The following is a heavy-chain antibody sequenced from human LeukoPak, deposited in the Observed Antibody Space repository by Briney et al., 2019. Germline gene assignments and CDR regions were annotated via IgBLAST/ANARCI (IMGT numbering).Heavy chain of an antibody. CDR1: GFTFGDYA. D-gene: IGHD2-21*01. Sequence: GGSLRLSCTASGFTFGDYAMTWVRQAPGKGLEWVGFIASKTYGGTAEYAASVKGRFTVSRDDSKSIAYLQMNSLKTEDTAVYYCTRASLGVEDYWGQGTLVTVSS. CDR2: IASKTYGGTA. CDR3: TRASLGVEDY. V-gene: IGHV3-49*04. J-gene: IGHJ4*02.